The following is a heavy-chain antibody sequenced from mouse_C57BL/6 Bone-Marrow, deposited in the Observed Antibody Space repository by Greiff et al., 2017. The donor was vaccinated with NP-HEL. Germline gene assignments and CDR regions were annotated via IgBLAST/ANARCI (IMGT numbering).Heavy chain of an antibody. J-gene: IGHJ2*01. D-gene: IGHD2-1*01. CDR2: FHPYNDDT. Sequence: VQLQQSGAELVKPGASVKMSCKASGYTFTTYPIAWVKQNHGKSLEWIGNFHPYNDDTEYNEKFKNKATLTVEKSSSTVYLELSRLTSDDSSVYYCAMGGNYWYYFDYWGQGTTLTVSS. CDR1: GYTFTTYP. V-gene: IGHV1-47*01. CDR3: AMGGNYWYYFDY.